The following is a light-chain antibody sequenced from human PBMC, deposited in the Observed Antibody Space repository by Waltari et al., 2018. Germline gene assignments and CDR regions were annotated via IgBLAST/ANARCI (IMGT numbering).Light chain of an antibody. CDR3: SSWTDSDSLKLL. V-gene: IGLV2-14*03. CDR2: DVT. CDR1: SSDVGGSNY. J-gene: IGLJ2*01. Sequence: QSALTQPASVSGSPGQSITISCTGTSSDVGGSNYVSWYQQHPGKVPQLMIYDVTNRPSGVSKRFSGSKSGNTAALTISWLQAEDEADYYCSSWTDSDSLKLLFGGGTKLTVL.